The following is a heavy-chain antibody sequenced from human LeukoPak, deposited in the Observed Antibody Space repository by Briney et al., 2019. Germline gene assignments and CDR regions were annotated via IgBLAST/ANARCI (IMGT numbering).Heavy chain of an antibody. D-gene: IGHD3-10*01. V-gene: IGHV3-20*04. CDR2: INWNGGST. Sequence: PGGSLRLSCAASRFTFDDYGMSWVRPAPGRGLEWVSGINWNGGSTGYADSVKGRFTISRDNAKNSLYLQMNSLRAEDTALYYCARDQEGGYGSGSYYPYYFDYWGQGTLVTVSS. J-gene: IGHJ4*02. CDR3: ARDQEGGYGSGSYYPYYFDY. CDR1: RFTFDDYG.